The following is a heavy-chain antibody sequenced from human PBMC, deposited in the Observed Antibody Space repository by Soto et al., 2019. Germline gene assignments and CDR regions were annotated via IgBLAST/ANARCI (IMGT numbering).Heavy chain of an antibody. D-gene: IGHD3-16*02. V-gene: IGHV1-69*01. CDR2: IFPKFGTT. CDR3: EAEMTFGKLSVA. CDR1: GDTDTNYV. Sequence: QVLLVQSGAEVKKPGSSVKVSCKASGDTDTNYVISWVRQAPGQGLEWMGGIFPKFGTTYSAQKLQDRLTSTADEITSTVSMQLSSLRLDDTAVYYCEAEMTFGKLSVAWGQGTMVTVYS. J-gene: IGHJ6*01.